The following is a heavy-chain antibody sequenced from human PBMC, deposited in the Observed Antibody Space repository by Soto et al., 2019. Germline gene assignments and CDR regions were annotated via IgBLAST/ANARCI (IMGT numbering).Heavy chain of an antibody. V-gene: IGHV3-23*01. CDR3: AKEYSTSFDY. CDR1: GFSFSNYA. D-gene: IGHD6-6*01. CDR2: ISAGGSNT. J-gene: IGHJ4*02. Sequence: GGSLRLSCAASGFSFSNYAMNWVRQAPGKGLEWVSAISAGGSNTNYADSVKGRFTISSDNSKNTLYLQMNGMRADDTAVYYCAKEYSTSFDYWGQGTPVTVSS.